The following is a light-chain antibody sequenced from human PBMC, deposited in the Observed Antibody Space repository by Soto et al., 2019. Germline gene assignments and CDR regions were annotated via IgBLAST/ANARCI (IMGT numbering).Light chain of an antibody. V-gene: IGKV3-20*01. J-gene: IGKJ2*01. CDR1: QSIRSSY. CDR2: GAS. CDR3: HCHKFDQSAVYT. Sequence: EVVLTQSPGTLSLSPGESATLSCRASQSIRSSYLAWYQQRPGQAPRLLMYGASNRATGFPDRIVGSGSGTDFTLTISRQEPEDFAVYYCHCHKFDQSAVYTFGQRTKVEI.